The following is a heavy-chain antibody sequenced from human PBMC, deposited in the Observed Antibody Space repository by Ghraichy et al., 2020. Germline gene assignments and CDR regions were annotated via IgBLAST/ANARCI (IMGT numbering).Heavy chain of an antibody. J-gene: IGHJ4*02. V-gene: IGHV3-48*02. D-gene: IGHD6-19*01. Sequence: GESLNISCAASGFTFSSYSMNWVRQAPGKGLEWVSYISSSSSTIYYADSVKGRFTISRDNAKNSLYLQMNSLRDEDTAVYYCARDLWLVLNYWGQGTLVTVSS. CDR3: ARDLWLVLNY. CDR1: GFTFSSYS. CDR2: ISSSSSTI.